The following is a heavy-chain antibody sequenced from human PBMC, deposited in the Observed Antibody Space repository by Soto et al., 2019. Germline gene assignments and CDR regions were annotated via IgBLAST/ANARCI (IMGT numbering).Heavy chain of an antibody. CDR3: AKGKTSGWYYFDY. Sequence: EVQLLESGGDLVQPGGSLRLSCAASGFTFSNFAMSWVRQAPGRGLEWVSGISASGRDIHYADSVKARFTVSRDNSKNTLYLQMNSLRAEDTAIYYCAKGKTSGWYYFDYWGQGALVTVSS. J-gene: IGHJ4*02. CDR2: ISASGRDI. V-gene: IGHV3-23*01. D-gene: IGHD6-19*01. CDR1: GFTFSNFA.